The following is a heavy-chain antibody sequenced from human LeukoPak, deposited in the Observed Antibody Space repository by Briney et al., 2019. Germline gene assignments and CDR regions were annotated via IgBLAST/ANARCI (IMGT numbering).Heavy chain of an antibody. Sequence: GGSLRLSCAASGFTFSSYEMNWVRQAPGKGLEWISYIGGSGGTIFYADSVKGRFTTSRDNAKNTHFLQMDNLRVDDTAIYYCAREGVVDRGDPFDIWGQGATVTVSS. D-gene: IGHD3-10*01. CDR1: GFTFSSYE. CDR2: IGGSGGTI. V-gene: IGHV3-48*03. CDR3: AREGVVDRGDPFDI. J-gene: IGHJ3*02.